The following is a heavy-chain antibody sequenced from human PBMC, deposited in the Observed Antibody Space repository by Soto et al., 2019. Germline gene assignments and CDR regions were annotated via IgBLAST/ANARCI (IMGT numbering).Heavy chain of an antibody. CDR1: GFTFSSQS. D-gene: IGHD3-22*01. J-gene: IGHJ4*02. CDR2: ISSDGGST. Sequence: PGGSLRLSCSASGFTFSSQSMHWVRQAPGKGLEYVSAISSDGGSTYYADTVKGRFTISRDNSKNTLYLQMTSLRTGDTAFYYCVPLYYYDSSRPLYWGQGTLVTVPS. CDR3: VPLYYYDSSRPLY. V-gene: IGHV3-64D*08.